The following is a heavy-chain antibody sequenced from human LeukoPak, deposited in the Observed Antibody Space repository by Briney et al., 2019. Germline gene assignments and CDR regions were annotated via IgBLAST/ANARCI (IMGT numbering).Heavy chain of an antibody. D-gene: IGHD2-21*02. CDR2: ISAEGYT. CDR1: GFTVSSDF. V-gene: IGHV3-66*01. Sequence: GGSLRLSCVASGFTVSSDFMGWVRQAPRKGLQWLSLISAEGYTYYADSVKGRFTISRDNSKNTLYLQMNSLRAEDTAVYYCARGGGAYCGSDCYRNFDYWGQGTLVTVSS. J-gene: IGHJ4*02. CDR3: ARGGGAYCGSDCYRNFDY.